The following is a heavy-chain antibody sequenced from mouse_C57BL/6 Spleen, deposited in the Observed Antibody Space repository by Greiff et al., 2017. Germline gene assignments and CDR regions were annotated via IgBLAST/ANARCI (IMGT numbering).Heavy chain of an antibody. J-gene: IGHJ2*01. V-gene: IGHV5-17*01. Sequence: EVMLVESGGGLVKPGGSLKLSCAASGFTFSDYGMHWVRQAPEKGLAWVAYISSGSSTIYYADTVKGRFPISRDNAKTTLFLQMTSLRSEDTAMYYCARPRFDYWGQGTTLTVSS. CDR3: ARPRFDY. CDR2: ISSGSSTI. CDR1: GFTFSDYG.